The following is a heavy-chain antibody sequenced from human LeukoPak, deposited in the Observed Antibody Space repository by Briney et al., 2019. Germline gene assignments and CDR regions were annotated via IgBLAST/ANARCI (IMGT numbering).Heavy chain of an antibody. V-gene: IGHV3-30*02. J-gene: IGHJ6*03. D-gene: IGHD6-19*01. CDR1: GFTFSSYG. Sequence: RPGGSLRLSCAASGFTFSSYGMHWVRQAPGKGLEWVAFIRYDGSDTYYADSVKGRFTISRDNSKNTLYLQMNSLRAEDTAVYYCAKEGSSGIWNYYMDVWGKGTTVTVSS. CDR3: AKEGSSGIWNYYMDV. CDR2: IRYDGSDT.